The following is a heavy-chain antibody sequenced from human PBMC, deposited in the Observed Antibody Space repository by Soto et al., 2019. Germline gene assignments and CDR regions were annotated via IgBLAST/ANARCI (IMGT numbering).Heavy chain of an antibody. CDR2: FSSSSSYI. CDR1: GFTFSSYS. J-gene: IGHJ6*02. V-gene: IGHV3-21*01. Sequence: PGGSLRLSCAASGFTFSSYSMNWVRQAPGKGLEWVSSFSSSSSYIYYADSVKGRFTISRDNAKNSLYLQMNSLRAEDTAVFYCARDGAVAGMGLYYYYYGMDVWGQGTTVTVSS. CDR3: ARDGAVAGMGLYYYYYGMDV. D-gene: IGHD6-19*01.